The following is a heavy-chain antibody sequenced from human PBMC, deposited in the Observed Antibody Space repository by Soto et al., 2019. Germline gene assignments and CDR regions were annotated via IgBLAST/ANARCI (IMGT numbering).Heavy chain of an antibody. D-gene: IGHD3-3*01. CDR3: AHSKTWRFGY. V-gene: IGHV2-5*02. Sequence: SGPTLVNPTQTLTLTCTFSGFSLGTSGMNVGWIRQPPGKALEWLGLIFWDDTKHYSPPLKSRLTITKGTSKNQVVLTLTNMDPMDTATYYCAHSKTWRFGYWGQGTLVTVSS. CDR1: GFSLGTSGMN. CDR2: IFWDDTK. J-gene: IGHJ4*02.